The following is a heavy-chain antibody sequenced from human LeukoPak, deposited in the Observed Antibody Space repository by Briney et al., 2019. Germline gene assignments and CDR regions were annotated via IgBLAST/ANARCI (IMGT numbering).Heavy chain of an antibody. J-gene: IGHJ6*03. CDR1: GGSISSSNW. CDR3: ARDFRIVLMVYAHYMDV. CDR2: IYHSGST. V-gene: IGHV4-4*02. Sequence: PSGTLSLTCAVSGGSISSSNWWSWVRQPPGKGLEWIGEIYHSGSTNYNPSLKSRVTISVDKSKNQFSLKLSSVTAADTAVYYCARDFRIVLMVYAHYMDVWGKGTTVTVSS. D-gene: IGHD2-8*01.